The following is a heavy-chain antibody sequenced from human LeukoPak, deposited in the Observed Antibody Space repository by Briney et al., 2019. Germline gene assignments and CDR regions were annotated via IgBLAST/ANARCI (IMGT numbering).Heavy chain of an antibody. CDR2: ISPDGSTT. D-gene: IGHD3-10*01. Sequence: GGSLRLSCAASGFTFSRYWMHWVRQAPGKGLMWVSRISPDGSTTYYADSVKGRFTISRDNSKNTLHLLMNSLRAEDTALYYCAGPMLRGLTPFDYWGQGTLVTVSS. CDR3: AGPMLRGLTPFDY. V-gene: IGHV3-74*01. CDR1: GFTFSRYW. J-gene: IGHJ4*02.